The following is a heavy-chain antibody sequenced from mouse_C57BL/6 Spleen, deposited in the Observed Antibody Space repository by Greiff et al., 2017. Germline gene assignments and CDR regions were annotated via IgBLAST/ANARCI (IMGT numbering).Heavy chain of an antibody. CDR3: AREGNYWYFDV. CDR1: GYAFTNYL. J-gene: IGHJ1*03. CDR2: INPGSGGT. Sequence: QVQLKQSGAELVRPGTSVKVSCKASGYAFTNYLIEWVKQRPGQGLEWIGVINPGSGGTNYNEKFKGKATLTADKSSSTAYMQLSSLTSEDSAVYFWAREGNYWYFDVWGTGTTVTVSS. V-gene: IGHV1-54*01.